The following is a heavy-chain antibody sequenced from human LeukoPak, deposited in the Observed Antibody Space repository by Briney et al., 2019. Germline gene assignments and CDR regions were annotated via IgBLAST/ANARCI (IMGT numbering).Heavy chain of an antibody. Sequence: GGSLRLSCAASGFTTFSKYSMNWVRQASGKGLEWVSCIGSRSSSIYYADSVRGRFSISRDNAKNSLFLQMNSLRAEDTAVYYCAREGGGDYGEGFDYWGQGTLVTVSS. CDR1: GFTTFSKYS. D-gene: IGHD4-17*01. J-gene: IGHJ4*02. CDR2: IGSRSSSI. V-gene: IGHV3-21*01. CDR3: AREGGGDYGEGFDY.